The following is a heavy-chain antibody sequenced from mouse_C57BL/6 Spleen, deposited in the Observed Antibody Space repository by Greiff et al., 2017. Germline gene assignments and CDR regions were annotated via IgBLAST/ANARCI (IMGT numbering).Heavy chain of an antibody. D-gene: IGHD2-10*01. V-gene: IGHV1-5*01. CDR2: IYPGNSDT. Sequence: EVQLQQSGTVLARPGASVTMSCKTSGYTFTSYWMHWVKQRPGQGLEWLGAIYPGNSDTSYNQKFTGKAKLTAVTSASTAYMELSSLTNEDTAVYYCTTYYCNGFAYWGQGTLVTVSA. J-gene: IGHJ3*01. CDR3: TTYYCNGFAY. CDR1: GYTFTSYW.